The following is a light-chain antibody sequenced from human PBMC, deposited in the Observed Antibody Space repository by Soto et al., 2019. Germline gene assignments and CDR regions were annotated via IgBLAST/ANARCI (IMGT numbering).Light chain of an antibody. CDR3: ASYTTGSTMGV. V-gene: IGLV2-14*01. CDR1: SSDIGDYNF. Sequence: QSALTQPASVSGSPGQSITISCTGTSSDIGDYNFVSWYQHYPGQAPKLMIYEVSTRPSGVSNRFSASKSGTTASLTISVLQTEYEADYYCASYTTGSTMGVFGGGTKVTVL. CDR2: EVS. J-gene: IGLJ3*02.